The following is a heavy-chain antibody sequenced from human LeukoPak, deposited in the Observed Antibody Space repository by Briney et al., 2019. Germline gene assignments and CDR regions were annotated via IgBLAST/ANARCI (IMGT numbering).Heavy chain of an antibody. CDR3: ATRLGAYYYYMDV. J-gene: IGHJ6*03. D-gene: IGHD3-16*01. CDR2: IIPIFGTA. CDR1: GGTFSSYA. V-gene: IGHV1-69*06. Sequence: VASVKVSCKASGGTFSSYAISWVRQAPGQGLEWMGGIIPIFGTANYAQKFQGRVTITADKSTSTAYMELSSLRSEDTAVYYCATRLGAYYYYMDVWGKGTTVTVSS.